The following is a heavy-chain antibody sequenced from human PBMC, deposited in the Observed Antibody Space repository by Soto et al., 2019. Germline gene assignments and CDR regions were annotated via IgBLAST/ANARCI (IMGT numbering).Heavy chain of an antibody. V-gene: IGHV3-7*01. CDR3: VRGKNWAFES. CDR2: IKGDGSEK. CDR1: GVTFSIYC. Sequence: GSLTLCWGDQGVTFSIYCINLVRQAPGKGLEWVANIKGDGSEKSYVDSVKGRFTISRDNAKNSLYLQMSRLRAEDTAAYHCVRGKNWAFESWGQGTLVTVS. D-gene: IGHD7-27*01. J-gene: IGHJ4*02.